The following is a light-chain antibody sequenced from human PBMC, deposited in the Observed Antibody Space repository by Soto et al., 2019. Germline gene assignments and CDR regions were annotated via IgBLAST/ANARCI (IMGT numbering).Light chain of an antibody. CDR1: FDSVSTSYY. CDR3: GLYLGSGICV. J-gene: IGLJ3*02. Sequence: QAVVTQEPSFSVSPGGTVTLTCGLSFDSVSTSYYPSWYQQTPGQSPRTLIYNTNTRSFGVPGRFSGSILGNKAALTITGAQADDESHYYCGLYLGSGICVFGGGTKLTVL. V-gene: IGLV8-61*01. CDR2: NTN.